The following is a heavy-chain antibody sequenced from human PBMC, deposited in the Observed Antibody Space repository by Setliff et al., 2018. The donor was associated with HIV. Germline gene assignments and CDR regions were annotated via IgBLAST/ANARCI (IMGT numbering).Heavy chain of an antibody. D-gene: IGHD2-2*01. Sequence: VASVKVSCKASGYTFTSYYMHWVRQAPGQGLEWMGIINPSGGSTSYAQKFQGRVTMTRDTSTSTVYMELSSLRSGDTAVYYCARVSSTSCYGGPCRRTPRDYYYYYYMDVWGKGTTVTVSS. CDR3: ARVSSTSCYGGPCRRTPRDYYYYYYMDV. CDR2: INPSGGST. CDR1: GYTFTSYY. V-gene: IGHV1-46*01. J-gene: IGHJ6*03.